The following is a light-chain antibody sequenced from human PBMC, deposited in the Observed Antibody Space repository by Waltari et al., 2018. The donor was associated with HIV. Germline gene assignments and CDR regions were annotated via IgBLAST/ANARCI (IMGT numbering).Light chain of an antibody. Sequence: EIVMTQSPATLSVSPGERATLSCRASQRVSSNLAWYQQQPGQAPRLLIYGASTRATGIPGRFGGSGSGTEFTLTISSLQSEDFAVYYCQQYNNWPGKTFGQGTKVEIK. CDR2: GAS. J-gene: IGKJ1*01. CDR1: QRVSSN. CDR3: QQYNNWPGKT. V-gene: IGKV3-15*01.